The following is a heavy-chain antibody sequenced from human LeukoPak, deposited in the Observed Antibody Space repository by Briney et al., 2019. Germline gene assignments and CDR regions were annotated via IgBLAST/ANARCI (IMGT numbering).Heavy chain of an antibody. CDR3: ATTTYYFDY. J-gene: IGHJ4*02. Sequence: PSETLSLTCAVYGGSFSGYYWSWIRQPPGKGLEWIGEINHSGSTNYNPSLKSRVTISVDTSKNQFSLKLSSVTAADTAVYYCATTTYYFDYWGQGTLVTVSS. CDR1: GGSFSGYY. CDR2: INHSGST. V-gene: IGHV4-34*01. D-gene: IGHD1-1*01.